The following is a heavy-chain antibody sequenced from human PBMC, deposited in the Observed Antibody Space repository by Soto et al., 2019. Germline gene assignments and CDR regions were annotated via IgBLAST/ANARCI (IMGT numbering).Heavy chain of an antibody. D-gene: IGHD1-7*01. CDR1: GFTFNSYF. CDR3: ATLWSDWDYEIDY. V-gene: IGHV3-7*05. CDR2: IKEDGSVK. J-gene: IGHJ4*02. Sequence: EVQLVESGGGLVQPGGSLRLSCAASGFTFNSYFMNWVRQAPGKGLEWVANIKEDGSVKCYVDSVKGRFTISRDNAKNSLYLQMNSLRGEDTAVYYCATLWSDWDYEIDYWGQGTLVTVSS.